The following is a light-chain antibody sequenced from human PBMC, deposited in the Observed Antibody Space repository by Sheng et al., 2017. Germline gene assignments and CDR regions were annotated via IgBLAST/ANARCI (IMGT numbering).Light chain of an antibody. CDR2: DDR. J-gene: IGLJ2*01. CDR3: QVWDSRIDVVG. Sequence: SYQMTQPPSVSVAPGKTASITCGGDHIGSKSVHWYQQKAGQAPLLVLYDDRDRPSGIPERFSGSNSGNTATLTISRVEAGDEADYYCQVWDSRIDVVGFGGGTKLTVL. CDR1: HIGSKS. V-gene: IGLV3-21*03.